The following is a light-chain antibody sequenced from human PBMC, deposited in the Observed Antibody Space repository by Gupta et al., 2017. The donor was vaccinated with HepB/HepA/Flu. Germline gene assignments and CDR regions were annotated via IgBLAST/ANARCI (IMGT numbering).Light chain of an antibody. CDR3: QQYYSSPFT. CDR1: QSVLYRSNNKNY. V-gene: IGKV4-1*01. CDR2: WAS. J-gene: IGKJ4*01. Sequence: DIVMTQSPDSLAVSLGERATINCKSSQSVLYRSNNKNYLAWYQQKPGQPPKLLIYWASTRESGVPDRFSGGGSGTDFTLTISSLQAEDVAVYYCQQYYSSPFTFGGGTKVEIK.